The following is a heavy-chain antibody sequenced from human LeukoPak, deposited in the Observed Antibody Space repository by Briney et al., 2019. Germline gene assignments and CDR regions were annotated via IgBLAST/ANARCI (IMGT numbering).Heavy chain of an antibody. D-gene: IGHD3-10*02. V-gene: IGHV4-39*02. CDR3: AREGASQDVRGFDY. CDR2: IYSSGIT. CDR1: GGSISSSSYF. J-gene: IGHJ4*02. Sequence: SETLSLTCTVSGGSISSSSYFWGWIRQPPGKGLEWIGSIYSSGITYYNPSLKSRVTISVDTSKNQFSLKLSSVTAADTAVYYCAREGASQDVRGFDYWGQGTQVTVSS.